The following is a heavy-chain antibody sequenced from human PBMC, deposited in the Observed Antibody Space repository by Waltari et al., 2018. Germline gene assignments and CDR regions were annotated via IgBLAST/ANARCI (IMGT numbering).Heavy chain of an antibody. CDR1: GGSISSYY. V-gene: IGHV4-59*01. CDR3: ASASSTAGTYYYDSSGYYLDY. J-gene: IGHJ4*02. Sequence: QVQLQESGPGLVKPSETLSLTCTVSGGSISSYYWSWIRQPPGKGLGWIGYIYYSGSTNYNPSLKSRVTISVDTSKNQFSLKLSSVTAADTAVYYCASASSTAGTYYYDSSGYYLDYWGQGTLVTVSS. CDR2: IYYSGST. D-gene: IGHD3-22*01.